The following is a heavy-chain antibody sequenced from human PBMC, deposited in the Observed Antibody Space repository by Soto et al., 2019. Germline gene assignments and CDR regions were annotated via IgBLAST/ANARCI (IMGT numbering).Heavy chain of an antibody. D-gene: IGHD3-10*01. CDR3: ARDGAYYYGSGSYYRPPSGGKYYYYYGMDV. V-gene: IGHV1-3*01. CDR2: INAGNGNT. J-gene: IGHJ6*02. Sequence: ASVKVSCKASGYTFTSYAMHWVRQAPGQRLEWMGWINAGNGNTKYSQKFQGRVTITRDTSASTAYMELSSLRSEDTAVYYCARDGAYYYGSGSYYRPPSGGKYYYYYGMDVWGQGTTVTVSS. CDR1: GYTFTSYA.